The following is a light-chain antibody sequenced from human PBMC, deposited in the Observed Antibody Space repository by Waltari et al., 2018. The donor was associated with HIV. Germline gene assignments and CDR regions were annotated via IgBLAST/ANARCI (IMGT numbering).Light chain of an antibody. Sequence: EIVMTQSPATLSVSPGERATLSGRASQSVSRNLAWYQQKPGQAPRLLIYGASTRATGIPARFSGSGSGTEFTLTISSLQSEDFAVYYCQHYNNWPPWTFGQGTRVEIK. CDR3: QHYNNWPPWT. V-gene: IGKV3-15*01. CDR2: GAS. CDR1: QSVSRN. J-gene: IGKJ1*01.